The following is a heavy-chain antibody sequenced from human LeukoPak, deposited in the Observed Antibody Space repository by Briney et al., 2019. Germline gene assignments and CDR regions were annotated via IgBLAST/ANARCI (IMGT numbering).Heavy chain of an antibody. Sequence: GGFLRLSCAASGFTFSSYEMNWVRQAPGKGLEWVSYISSSGSTIYYADSVKGRFTISRDNAKNSLYLQMNSLRAEDTAVYYCARDLPRVSFDYWGQGTLVTVSS. CDR1: GFTFSSYE. CDR2: ISSSGSTI. V-gene: IGHV3-48*03. CDR3: ARDLPRVSFDY. D-gene: IGHD2-8*01. J-gene: IGHJ4*02.